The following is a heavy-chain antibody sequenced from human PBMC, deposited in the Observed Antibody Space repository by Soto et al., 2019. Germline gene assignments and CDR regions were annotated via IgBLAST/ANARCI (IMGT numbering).Heavy chain of an antibody. V-gene: IGHV4-30-2*01. D-gene: IGHD2-21*02. CDR2: IYQGGST. CDR3: ARSYSGGDAYFDY. Sequence: TLSLTCAVSGGSISSGGYAWAWIRQPPGKGLEWVGYIYQGGSTYYNPSLKSRVTIAADRSKNQFSLNLASVTAADTAVYYCARSYSGGDAYFDYWGQGTVVTVSS. CDR1: GGSISSGGYA. J-gene: IGHJ4*02.